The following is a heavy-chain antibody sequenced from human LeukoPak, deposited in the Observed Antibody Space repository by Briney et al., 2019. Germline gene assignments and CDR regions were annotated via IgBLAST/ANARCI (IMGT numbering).Heavy chain of an antibody. CDR2: IYHSGSI. CDR3: AREGMSGYSYGP. J-gene: IGHJ5*02. D-gene: IGHD5-18*01. V-gene: IGHV4-4*02. Sequence: SETLSLTCAVSGGSISSSNWWSWVRQPPGKGLEWIGEIYHSGSINYNPSLKSRVTTSIDKSKNQFSLKLSSVTAADTAVYYCAREGMSGYSYGPWGQGTLVTVSS. CDR1: GGSISSSNW.